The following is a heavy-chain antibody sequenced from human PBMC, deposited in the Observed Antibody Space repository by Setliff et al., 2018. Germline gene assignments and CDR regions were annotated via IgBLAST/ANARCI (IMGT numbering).Heavy chain of an antibody. CDR1: GDSISSGSYY. V-gene: IGHV4-61*09. J-gene: IGHJ5*02. CDR2: FHTGGST. CDR3: ARAGPTVTFFRVLVISWWDP. Sequence: KPSETLSLTCTVSGDSISSGSYYWTWIRQPAGKGLEWIGHFHTGGSTNYNRSLRSRVSISVDTSKNQFSLKLSSVTAADTATYYCARAGPTVTFFRVLVISWWDPWGQGSLVTVS. D-gene: IGHD3-3*01.